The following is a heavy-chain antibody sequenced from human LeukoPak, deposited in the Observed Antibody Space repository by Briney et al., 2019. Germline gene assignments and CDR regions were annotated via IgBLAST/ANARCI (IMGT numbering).Heavy chain of an antibody. CDR2: ISSSGSTI. J-gene: IGHJ5*02. CDR1: GFTFSSYE. Sequence: GGSLRLSCAASGFTFSSYEMNWVRQAPGKGLEWVSYISSSGSTIYYADSVKGRFTISRDNAKNSLYLQMNSLRAEDTAVYYCARVLVNSYYGSGSHHFDGWFDPWGQGTLVTVSS. D-gene: IGHD3-10*01. CDR3: ARVLVNSYYGSGSHHFDGWFDP. V-gene: IGHV3-48*03.